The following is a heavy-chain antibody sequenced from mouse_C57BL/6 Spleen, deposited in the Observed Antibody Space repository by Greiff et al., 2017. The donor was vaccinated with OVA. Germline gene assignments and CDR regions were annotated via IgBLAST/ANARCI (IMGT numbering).Heavy chain of an antibody. J-gene: IGHJ3*01. CDR2: IDPSDSYT. CDR3: ARRGYLEWFAY. CDR1: GYTFTSYW. V-gene: IGHV1-69*01. Sequence: QVQLKQPGAELVMPGASVKLSCKASGYTFTSYWMHWVKQRPGQGLEWIGEIDPSDSYTTYTQKFKGKSTLTVDKSSSTAYMQLISLTSEDSAVYYCARRGYLEWFAYWGQGTLVTVSA.